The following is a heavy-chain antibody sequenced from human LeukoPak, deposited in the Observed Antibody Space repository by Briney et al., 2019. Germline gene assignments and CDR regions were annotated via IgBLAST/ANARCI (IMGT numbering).Heavy chain of an antibody. D-gene: IGHD2-21*02. V-gene: IGHV4-59*12. J-gene: IGHJ4*02. CDR3: ARRVVTTSCFDY. Sequence: SETPSLTCTVSGGSISSYYWSWIRQPPGKGLEWIGYIYYSGSTNYNPSLKSRVTISVDTSKNQFSLKLSSVTAADTAVYYCARRVVTTSCFDYWGQGTLVTVSS. CDR2: IYYSGST. CDR1: GGSISSYY.